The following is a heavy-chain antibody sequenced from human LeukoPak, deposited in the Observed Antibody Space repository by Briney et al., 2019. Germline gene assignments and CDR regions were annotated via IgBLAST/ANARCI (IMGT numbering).Heavy chain of an antibody. V-gene: IGHV1-69*06. CDR1: GGTFSSNA. J-gene: IGHJ4*02. CDR2: IIPMFGTT. D-gene: IGHD3-10*01. Sequence: SVTVSCIASGGTFSSNATSWERQVHGQGLEWMGGIIPMFGTTDYAPRFQSRVKITADKFTRTAYMELTSVRSEDTAVYYCARTFYGSGSYWGQGTLVTVSS. CDR3: ARTFYGSGSY.